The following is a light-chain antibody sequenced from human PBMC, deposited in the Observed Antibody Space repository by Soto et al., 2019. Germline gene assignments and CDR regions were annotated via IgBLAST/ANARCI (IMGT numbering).Light chain of an antibody. CDR2: GAS. Sequence: EIVMTQSPATLSVSPGERVTLFCRASQSVSSNLAWYQQKPGQAPRLLIYGASTRATGIPARFSGSGSGTDCTLTISSLQSEDFAVYYCQQYDNWTFGQGSKVESK. V-gene: IGKV3D-15*01. CDR1: QSVSSN. CDR3: QQYDNWT. J-gene: IGKJ1*01.